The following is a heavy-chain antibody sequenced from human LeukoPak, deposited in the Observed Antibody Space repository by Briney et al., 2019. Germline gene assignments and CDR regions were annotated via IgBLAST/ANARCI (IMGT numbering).Heavy chain of an antibody. V-gene: IGHV6-1*01. D-gene: IGHD3-22*01. Sequence: SQTLSLTCAISGDSVSSNSAAWNWIRQSPSRGLEWLGRTYYRSKWYNDYAVSVKSRITINPNTSKNQFSLQLNSVTPEDTAVYYCARDTLGYYDSSGYYEYYYYGMDVWGQGTTVTVSS. J-gene: IGHJ6*02. CDR1: GDSVSSNSAA. CDR2: TYYRSKWYN. CDR3: ARDTLGYYDSSGYYEYYYYGMDV.